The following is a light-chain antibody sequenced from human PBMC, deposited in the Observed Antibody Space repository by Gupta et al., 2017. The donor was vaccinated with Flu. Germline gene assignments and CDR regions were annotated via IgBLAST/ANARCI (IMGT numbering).Light chain of an antibody. CDR1: SRDVGGYDY. V-gene: IGLV2-14*01. CDR2: EVS. J-gene: IGLJ1*01. CDR3: SSYTSSSTDV. Sequence: QSALTQPASVSGSPGQSITISCTGTSRDVGGYDYVSWYQQHPGKAPKLMIFEVSNRPSGVSNRFSGSKSGHTASLTISGLQAEDEADYYCSSYTSSSTDVFGTGTKVTVL.